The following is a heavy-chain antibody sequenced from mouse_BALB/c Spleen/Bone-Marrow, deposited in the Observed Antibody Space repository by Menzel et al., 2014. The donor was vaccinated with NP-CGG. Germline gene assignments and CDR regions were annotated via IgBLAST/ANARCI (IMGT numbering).Heavy chain of an antibody. Sequence: EVQGVESGGGLVQPGGSRKLSCAASGFTFSSFGMHWVRQAPEKGLDWVAYISNGSFTIYYADTVKGRFTISRDNPKNTLFLQMTSLRSEDTAMYYCARGYYDYDGGYYYAMDYWGQGTSVTVSS. CDR3: ARGYYDYDGGYYYAMDY. CDR1: GFTFSSFG. V-gene: IGHV5-17*02. D-gene: IGHD2-4*01. J-gene: IGHJ4*01. CDR2: ISNGSFTI.